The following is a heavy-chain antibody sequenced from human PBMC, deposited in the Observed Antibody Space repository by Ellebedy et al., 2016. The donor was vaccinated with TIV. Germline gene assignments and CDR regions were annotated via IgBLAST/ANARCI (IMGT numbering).Heavy chain of an antibody. Sequence: SGPTLVKPTQTLTLTCSFSGFSLSTDEVGVGWIRQPPGKALEWLAFIYWDDAERYSPSLKNRLTITKDTSENQVVLTMINVDPVDTATYYCAHRQGCVGTRRPFDNWGQGILVTVSS. J-gene: IGHJ4*02. CDR1: GFSLSTDEVG. CDR3: AHRQGCVGTRRPFDN. V-gene: IGHV2-5*02. CDR2: IYWDDAE. D-gene: IGHD6-6*01.